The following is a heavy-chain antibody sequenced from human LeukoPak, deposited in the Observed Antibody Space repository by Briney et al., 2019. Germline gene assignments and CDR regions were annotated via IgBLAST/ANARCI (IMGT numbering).Heavy chain of an antibody. CDR3: AKDEQMDTAILPV. CDR2: ISYDGSNK. CDR1: GFTFSDYY. D-gene: IGHD5-18*01. J-gene: IGHJ4*02. V-gene: IGHV3-30*18. Sequence: PGGSLRLSCAASGFTFSDYYMSWIRQAPGKGLEWVAVISYDGSNKYYADSVKGRFTISRDNSKNTLYLQMNSLRAEDTAVYYCAKDEQMDTAILPVWGQGTLVTVSS.